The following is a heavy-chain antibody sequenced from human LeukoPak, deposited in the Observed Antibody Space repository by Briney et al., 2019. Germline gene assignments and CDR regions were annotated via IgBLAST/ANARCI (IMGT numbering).Heavy chain of an antibody. V-gene: IGHV1-18*01. CDR2: ISAYNGNT. Sequence: ASVKVSCKASGYTFTSYGISWMRQAPGQGLEWMGWISAYNGNTNYAQKLQGRVTMTTDTSTSTAYMELRSLRSDDTAVYYCARNVGPDYIDNYYGSGSHSALDYWGQGTLVTVSS. J-gene: IGHJ4*02. CDR3: ARNVGPDYIDNYYGSGSHSALDY. D-gene: IGHD3-10*01. CDR1: GYTFTSYG.